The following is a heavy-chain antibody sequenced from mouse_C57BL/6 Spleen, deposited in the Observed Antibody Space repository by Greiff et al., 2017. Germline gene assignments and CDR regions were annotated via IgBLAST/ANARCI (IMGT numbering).Heavy chain of an antibody. CDR2: INPNNGGT. CDR1: GYTFTDYN. D-gene: IGHD2-2*01. V-gene: IGHV1-22*01. J-gene: IGHJ4*01. CDR3: ARYGYRYAMDY. Sequence: VHVKQSGPELVKPGASVKMSCKASGYTFTDYNMHWVKQSHGKSLEWIGYINPNNGGTSYNQKFKGKATLTVNKSSSTAYMELRSLTSEDSAVYYCARYGYRYAMDYWGQGTSVTVSS.